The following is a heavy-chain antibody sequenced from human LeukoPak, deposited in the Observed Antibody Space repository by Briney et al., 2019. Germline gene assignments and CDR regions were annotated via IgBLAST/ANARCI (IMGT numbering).Heavy chain of an antibody. CDR2: IYYSGST. D-gene: IGHD3-10*01. V-gene: IGHV4-39*01. CDR1: GGSISSSSYY. J-gene: IGHJ4*02. CDR3: ARHPKNYGSGSYYNDPFDY. Sequence: PSETLSLTCTVSGGSISSSSYYWGWIRQPPGKGLEWIGSIYYSGSTYCNPSLKSRVTISVDTSKNQFSLKLSSVTAADTAVYYCARHPKNYGSGSYYNDPFDYWGQGTLVTVSS.